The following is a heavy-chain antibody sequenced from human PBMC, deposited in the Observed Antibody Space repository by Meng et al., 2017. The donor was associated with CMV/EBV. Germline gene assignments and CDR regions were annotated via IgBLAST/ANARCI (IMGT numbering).Heavy chain of an antibody. CDR2: IRYDGSNK. CDR3: AKGPYCSSTSCYYYYYGMDV. D-gene: IGHD2-2*01. V-gene: IGHV3-30*02. CDR1: GFTFSSYS. Sequence: GGSLRLSCAASGFTFSSYSMNWVRQAPGKGLEWVAFIRYDGSNKYYADSVKGRFTISRDNSKNTLYLQMNSLRAEDTAVYYCAKGPYCSSTSCYYYYYGMDVWGQGTTVTVSS. J-gene: IGHJ6*02.